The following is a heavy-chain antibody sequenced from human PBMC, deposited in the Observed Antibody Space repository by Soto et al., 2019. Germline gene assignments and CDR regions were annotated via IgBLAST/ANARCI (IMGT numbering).Heavy chain of an antibody. D-gene: IGHD6-19*01. Sequence: ASVKVSCKASGYTFTGYYMHWVRQAPGQGLEWMGWINPNSGGTNYAQKFQGWVTMTRDTSISTAYMELSRLRSDDTAVYYCARGTGRMGSGWYTRRNFDYWGQGTLVTVSS. CDR1: GYTFTGYY. CDR3: ARGTGRMGSGWYTRRNFDY. CDR2: INPNSGGT. V-gene: IGHV1-2*04. J-gene: IGHJ4*02.